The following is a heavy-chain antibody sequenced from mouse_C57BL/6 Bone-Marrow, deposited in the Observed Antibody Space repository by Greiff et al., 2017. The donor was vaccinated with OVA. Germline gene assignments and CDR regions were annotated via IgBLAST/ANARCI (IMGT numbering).Heavy chain of an antibody. J-gene: IGHJ2*01. CDR2: IDPSDSDT. V-gene: IGHV1-52*01. CDR1: GYTFTSYW. Sequence: QVQLQQPGAELVRPGSSVKLSCKASGYTFTSYWMHWVKQRPIQGLEWIGNIDPSDSDTHYNEKFKDKATLTVDKSYSTAYMQLSSLTSEDSAVYYCARGDYVNYFDYWGQGTTLTVAS. D-gene: IGHD1-1*01. CDR3: ARGDYVNYFDY.